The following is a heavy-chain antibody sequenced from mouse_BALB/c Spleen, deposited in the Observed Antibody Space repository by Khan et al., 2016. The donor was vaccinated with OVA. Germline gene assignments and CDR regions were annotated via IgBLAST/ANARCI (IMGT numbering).Heavy chain of an antibody. CDR3: ARNGFGNYEIWDY. V-gene: IGHV1-5*01. D-gene: IGHD2-1*01. Sequence: VQLQQPGTVLARPGASVKMSCKASGYTFTNYWMHWVKQRPGQGLEWIGTIYPGNSDTNYNQKFTGKAKLTAVTSTSPAYMVLSSLTIEDSAVYYCARNGFGNYEIWDYWGQGTTLTVSS. J-gene: IGHJ2*01. CDR1: GYTFTNYW. CDR2: IYPGNSDT.